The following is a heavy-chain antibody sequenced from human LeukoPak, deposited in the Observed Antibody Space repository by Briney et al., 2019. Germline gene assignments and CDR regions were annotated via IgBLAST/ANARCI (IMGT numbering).Heavy chain of an antibody. D-gene: IGHD3-3*01. CDR3: ARDESLGDLWSGYFDALDI. J-gene: IGHJ3*02. CDR1: GFTFSSHW. CDR2: IKQDGSQK. Sequence: PGGSLRLSCAASGFTFSSHWMSWVRQAPGKGLEWVANIKQDGSQKYYVDSVKGRFTISRDNAKNSLYLQMNSLRAEDTAVYYCARDESLGDLWSGYFDALDIWGQGTMVTVSS. V-gene: IGHV3-7*01.